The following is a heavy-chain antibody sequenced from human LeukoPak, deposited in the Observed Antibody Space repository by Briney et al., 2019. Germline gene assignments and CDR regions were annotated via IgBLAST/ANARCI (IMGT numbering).Heavy chain of an antibody. V-gene: IGHV4-39*01. J-gene: IGHJ4*03. D-gene: IGHD2-15*01. CDR3: SRLVATNLYWCSRPPQPNY. CDR2: INYGGGT. CDR1: GASISNSAYH. Sequence: PSETLSLTCTVSGASISNSAYHWGWIRQPPGKGLEWIGSINYGGGTHYNPSLKSRVTISADKSKNQSSLKLSSVTAADTAVYFFSRLVATNLYWCSRPPQPNYRGQGTLVTVSS.